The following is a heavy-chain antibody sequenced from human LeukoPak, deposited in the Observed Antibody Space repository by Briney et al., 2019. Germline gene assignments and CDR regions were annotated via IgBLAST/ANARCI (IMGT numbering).Heavy chain of an antibody. J-gene: IGHJ4*02. CDR3: ARDSRDYDFWSGPKQYYFDY. CDR2: ISSSSSYI. D-gene: IGHD3-3*01. CDR1: GFTFSSYS. V-gene: IGHV3-21*01. Sequence: GGSLRLSCAASGFTFSSYSMNWVRQAPGKGPEWVSSISSSSSYIYYADSVKGRLTISRDNAKNSLYLQMNSLRAEDTAVYYCARDSRDYDFWSGPKQYYFDYWGQGTLVTVSS.